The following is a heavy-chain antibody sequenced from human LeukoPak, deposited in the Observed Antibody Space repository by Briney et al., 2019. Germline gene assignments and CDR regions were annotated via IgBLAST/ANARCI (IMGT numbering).Heavy chain of an antibody. CDR2: IKEDGSDK. Sequence: PGGSLRLSCIASGFTFSNYWMSWVRQAPGKGLEWVASIKEDGSDKYYVDSVKGRFTISRDNTKNSLFVHRSSLRAEDTAVYYCARLKDAVTILDCWGQGILVTVSS. CDR1: GFTFSNYW. CDR3: ARLKDAVTILDC. J-gene: IGHJ4*02. V-gene: IGHV3-7*01. D-gene: IGHD4-17*01.